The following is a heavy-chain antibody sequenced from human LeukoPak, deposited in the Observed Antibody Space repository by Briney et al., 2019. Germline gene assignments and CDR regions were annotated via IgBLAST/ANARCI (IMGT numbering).Heavy chain of an antibody. Sequence: SETLSLTCAVYGGSFSGYYWSWIRQPPGKGLEWIGEINHSGSTNYNPSLKSLVTISVDTSKNQFSLKLSSVTAADTAVYYCARRYYDFWSGPLDYWGQGTLVTVSS. J-gene: IGHJ4*02. CDR1: GGSFSGYY. V-gene: IGHV4-34*01. CDR2: INHSGST. D-gene: IGHD3-3*01. CDR3: ARRYYDFWSGPLDY.